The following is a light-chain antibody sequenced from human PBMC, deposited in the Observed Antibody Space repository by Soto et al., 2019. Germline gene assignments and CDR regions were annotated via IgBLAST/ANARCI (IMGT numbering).Light chain of an antibody. CDR1: SSDVGGYNY. Sequence: QSALTQPASVSGSPGQSITISCTGTSSDVGGYNYVSWYQRNPGKAPKLMIYDVTNRPSGVSNRFSGSKSGNTASLTISGLQAEDEADYYCSSYTRRSTLVVFGGGTKLTVL. CDR2: DVT. J-gene: IGLJ2*01. V-gene: IGLV2-14*03. CDR3: SSYTRRSTLVV.